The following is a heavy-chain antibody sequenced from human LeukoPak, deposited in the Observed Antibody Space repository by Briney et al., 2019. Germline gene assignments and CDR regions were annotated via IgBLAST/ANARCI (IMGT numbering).Heavy chain of an antibody. Sequence: GGSLRLSCVVSGFTFSNYCMSWVRQAPGKGLEWVANIKPDGSEKNYVDSVKGRFTISRDNAKNQLYLQMNSLRAEYTAVYYCARGGYGSGSYRYAFDIWGQGTMVTVSS. J-gene: IGHJ3*02. CDR2: IKPDGSEK. CDR1: GFTFSNYC. V-gene: IGHV3-7*02. CDR3: ARGGYGSGSYRYAFDI. D-gene: IGHD3-10*01.